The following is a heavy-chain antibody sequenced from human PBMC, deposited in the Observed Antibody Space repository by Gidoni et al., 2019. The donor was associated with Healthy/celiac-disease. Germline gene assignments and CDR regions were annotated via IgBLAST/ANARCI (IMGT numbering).Heavy chain of an antibody. V-gene: IGHV1-69*01. Sequence: QVQLVQSGAELKKPGSSVKVSCTALGGPFSSYAISWVRQAPGQGLEWMGGILPIFGTANYAQKFQGRVTITADESTSTAYMELSSLRSEDTAVYYCAVFSGSYFGPFDYWGQGTLVTVSS. CDR1: GGPFSSYA. CDR3: AVFSGSYFGPFDY. CDR2: ILPIFGTA. J-gene: IGHJ4*02. D-gene: IGHD3-10*01.